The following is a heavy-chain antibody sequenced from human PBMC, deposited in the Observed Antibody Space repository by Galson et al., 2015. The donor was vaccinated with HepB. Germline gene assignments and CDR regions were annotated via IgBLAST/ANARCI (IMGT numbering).Heavy chain of an antibody. CDR3: ARDDLTYGVYGMDV. Sequence: SVKVSCKASGYTFTGYYMHWVRQAPGQGLEWMGRINPNSGGTNYAQKFQGRVTMTRDTSISTAYMELSRLRSDDTAVYYCARDDLTYGVYGMDVWGQGTTVTVSS. CDR2: INPNSGGT. V-gene: IGHV1-2*06. D-gene: IGHD4-17*01. J-gene: IGHJ6*02. CDR1: GYTFTGYY.